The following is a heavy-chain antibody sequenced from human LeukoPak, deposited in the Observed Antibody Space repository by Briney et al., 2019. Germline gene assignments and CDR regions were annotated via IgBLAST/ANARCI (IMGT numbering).Heavy chain of an antibody. CDR3: ARGHAPYSSSWYYFDY. J-gene: IGHJ4*02. V-gene: IGHV3-11*04. D-gene: IGHD6-13*01. CDR1: GFTISDYY. Sequence: GGSLRLSCAASGFTISDYYVSWIRQAPGKGLEWVSYISSSGSTIYYADSVKGRFTISRDNAKNSLYLQMNSLRAEDTAVYYCARGHAPYSSSWYYFDYWGQGTLVTVSS. CDR2: ISSSGSTI.